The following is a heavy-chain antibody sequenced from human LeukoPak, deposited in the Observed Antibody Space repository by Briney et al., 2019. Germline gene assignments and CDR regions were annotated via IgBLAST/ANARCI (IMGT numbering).Heavy chain of an antibody. CDR2: ISSSSSYI. V-gene: IGHV3-21*01. J-gene: IGHJ3*02. CDR1: GFTFSSYS. D-gene: IGHD5-12*01. Sequence: GGSLRLSCAASGFTFSSYSMNWVRQAPGKGLEWVSSISSSSSYIYYADSVKGRFTISRDNAKNSLYLQMNSLRAEDTAVYYCARDSYPYSPSDAFDIWGQGTMVTVSS. CDR3: ARDSYPYSPSDAFDI.